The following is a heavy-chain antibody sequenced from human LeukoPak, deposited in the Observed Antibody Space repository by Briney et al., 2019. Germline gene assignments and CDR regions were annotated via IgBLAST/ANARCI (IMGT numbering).Heavy chain of an antibody. CDR3: ARWYCTSNTCYYDY. Sequence: RPGGSLRLSCAASGFTFSSYWMSWVRQAPGRGLEWVSFIYNTGDTKYADSVKGRFTISRDNSKNTLYLQMNSLRAEDTAVYYCARWYCTSNTCYYDYWGQGTLVTVSS. CDR2: IYNTGDT. J-gene: IGHJ4*01. D-gene: IGHD2-2*01. CDR1: GFTFSSYW. V-gene: IGHV3-53*01.